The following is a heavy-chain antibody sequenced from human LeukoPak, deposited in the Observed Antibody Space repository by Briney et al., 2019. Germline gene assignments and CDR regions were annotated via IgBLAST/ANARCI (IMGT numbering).Heavy chain of an antibody. CDR3: ARDVRPHYYDSTTLDY. CDR1: GGSIRSSYYY. Sequence: SETLSLTCTVSGGSIRSSYYYWGWIRQPPGKGLEWIGSIYDSGSTYYNPSLKSRVTISVDTSKNQFSLKLNSVTAADTAVYYCARDVRPHYYDSTTLDYWGQGTLVTVSS. V-gene: IGHV4-39*02. J-gene: IGHJ4*02. D-gene: IGHD3-22*01. CDR2: IYDSGST.